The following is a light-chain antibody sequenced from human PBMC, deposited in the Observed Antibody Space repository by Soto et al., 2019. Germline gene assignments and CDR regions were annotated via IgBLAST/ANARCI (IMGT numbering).Light chain of an antibody. CDR2: GVS. CDR3: QQYNNWLPCT. V-gene: IGKV3-15*01. Sequence: EVVMTQSPATLSVSPGERATLSCRASQNVRTNFAWYQQKPGQAPRLLIYGVSTRAAGVPARFRGSGSGTEVTLTISSLQSADFSVDYCQQYNNWLPCTFGQGTKVEMK. CDR1: QNVRTN. J-gene: IGKJ1*01.